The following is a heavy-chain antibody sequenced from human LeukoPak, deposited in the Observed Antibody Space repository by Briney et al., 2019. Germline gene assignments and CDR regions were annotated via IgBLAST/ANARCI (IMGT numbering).Heavy chain of an antibody. J-gene: IGHJ6*03. Sequence: SETLSLTCAVYGGSFSGYYWSWIRQPPGKGLEWIGEINHSGSTNYNPSLKSRDTISVDTSKNQFSLKLSSVTAADTAVYYCARGLRYYYYYMDVWGKGTTVTVSS. D-gene: IGHD3-16*01. CDR1: GGSFSGYY. CDR3: ARGLRYYYYYMDV. CDR2: INHSGST. V-gene: IGHV4-34*01.